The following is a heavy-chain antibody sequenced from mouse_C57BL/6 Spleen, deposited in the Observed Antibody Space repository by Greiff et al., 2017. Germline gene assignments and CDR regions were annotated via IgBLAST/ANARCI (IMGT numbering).Heavy chain of an antibody. CDR2: ISDGGSYT. J-gene: IGHJ2*01. Sequence: EVHLVESGGGLVKPGGSLTLSCAASGFTFSSYAMSWVRQTPEKRLEWVATISDGGSYTYYPDNVKGRFTISRDNAKNNLYLQMSHLKSEDTAMYYCARGRTSHFDYWGQGTTLTVSS. CDR3: ARGRTSHFDY. V-gene: IGHV5-4*01. CDR1: GFTFSSYA.